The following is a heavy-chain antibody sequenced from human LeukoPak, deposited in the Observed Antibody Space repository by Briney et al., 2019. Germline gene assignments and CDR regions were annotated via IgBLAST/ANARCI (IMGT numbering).Heavy chain of an antibody. Sequence: GASVKVSCKASGYTFTNYGISWVRQAPGQGLEWVGWIHPYNGNTHYAQKLQGRVTVTTDTSTSTAYVELRSLRSDDTAVYFCARTAHYYDSSGYSLGAFDFWGQGTMVTVSS. CDR2: IHPYNGNT. CDR1: GYTFTNYG. V-gene: IGHV1-18*01. J-gene: IGHJ3*01. D-gene: IGHD3-22*01. CDR3: ARTAHYYDSSGYSLGAFDF.